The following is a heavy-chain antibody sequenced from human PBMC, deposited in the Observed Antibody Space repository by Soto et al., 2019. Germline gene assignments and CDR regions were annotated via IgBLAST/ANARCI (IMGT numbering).Heavy chain of an antibody. Sequence: QVQLVKSGGEVRKPGASLEISCQASGYSFISHYINWVRQAPGKSLEWLGMVNPMTGSPSYARKFVGRVRMTRDTSTSTVQMTLNSLTSEDTAIYYCAREGDPVTVLDYWGQGTVVSVYS. CDR2: VNPMTGSP. CDR1: GYSFISHY. J-gene: IGHJ4*02. V-gene: IGHV1-46*01. D-gene: IGHD4-17*01. CDR3: AREGDPVTVLDY.